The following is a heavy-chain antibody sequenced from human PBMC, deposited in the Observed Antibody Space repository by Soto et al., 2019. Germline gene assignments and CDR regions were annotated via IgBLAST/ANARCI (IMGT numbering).Heavy chain of an antibody. Sequence: SVKVSCKASGATFSNYAINWMRQAPGQGLEWMGAIIPMFDTVDYAKRFQGRVTITAEQSTSTAYMELNSLRSDDTAVYYCARANVGGAVRLDAFDVWGQGTMVTVSS. J-gene: IGHJ3*01. CDR2: IIPMFDTV. D-gene: IGHD3-10*02. CDR3: ARANVGGAVRLDAFDV. V-gene: IGHV1-69*13. CDR1: GATFSNYA.